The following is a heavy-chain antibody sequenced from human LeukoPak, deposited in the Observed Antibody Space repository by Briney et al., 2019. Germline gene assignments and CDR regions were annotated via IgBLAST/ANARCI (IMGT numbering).Heavy chain of an antibody. D-gene: IGHD1-14*01. CDR3: ARSEEGYYYYGMEV. CDR2: IYYSGSA. Sequence: SETLSLTCTVSGGSITSGDYYWSWIRQPPGKGLEWIGYIYYSGSAYYNPSLKSRVTISVDMSKNQFSLKLSSLTAADTGVYYCARSEEGYYYYGMEVWGQGTTATVSS. V-gene: IGHV4-30-4*01. CDR1: GGSITSGDYY. J-gene: IGHJ6*02.